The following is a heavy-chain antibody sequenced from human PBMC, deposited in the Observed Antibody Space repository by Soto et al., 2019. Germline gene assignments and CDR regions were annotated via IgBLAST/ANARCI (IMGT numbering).Heavy chain of an antibody. CDR3: ARDLRPRIGYDFWSGYYTRGLYGMDV. D-gene: IGHD3-3*01. Sequence: GGSLRLSCAASGFTFSSYAMHWVCQAPGEGLEWVAVISYDGSNKYYADSVKGRFTISRDNSKNTLYLQMNSLRAEDTAVYYCARDLRPRIGYDFWSGYYTRGLYGMDVWGQGTTVTVSS. J-gene: IGHJ6*02. CDR1: GFTFSSYA. V-gene: IGHV3-30-3*01. CDR2: ISYDGSNK.